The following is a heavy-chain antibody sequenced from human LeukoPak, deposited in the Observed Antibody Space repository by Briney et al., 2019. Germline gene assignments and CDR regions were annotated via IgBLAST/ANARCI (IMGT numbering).Heavy chain of an antibody. CDR3: AKEGSSAWYGDPLDY. D-gene: IGHD6-19*01. CDR1: GFTFSSYA. J-gene: IGHJ4*02. V-gene: IGHV3-23*01. Sequence: GGSLRLSCAASGFTFSSYAMSWVRQAPGEGLEWVSAISHRGGNTYYADSVKGRFTISRDNSKNTLYLQMNSLRAEDTAVYYCAKEGSSAWYGDPLDYWGQGTLVTVSS. CDR2: ISHRGGNT.